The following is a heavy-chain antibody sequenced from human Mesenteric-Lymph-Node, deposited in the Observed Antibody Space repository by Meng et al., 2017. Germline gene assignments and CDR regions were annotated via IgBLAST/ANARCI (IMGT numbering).Heavy chain of an antibody. Sequence: GHLVESGGGLVKAGGALSLSFAASGFTFSDYYMTWIRQPPGQGLEWLASISPTGGSLYYADSVKGRFSISRDNAKNSLSLQMNNLRVEDTALYYCARDHGFLNWFDPWGQGTLVTVSS. CDR2: ISPTGGSL. D-gene: IGHD2/OR15-2a*01. CDR1: GFTFSDYY. J-gene: IGHJ5*02. V-gene: IGHV3-11*04. CDR3: ARDHGFLNWFDP.